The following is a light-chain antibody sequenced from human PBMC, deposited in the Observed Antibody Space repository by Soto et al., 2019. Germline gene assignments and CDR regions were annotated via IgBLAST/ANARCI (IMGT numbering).Light chain of an antibody. Sequence: DIQMTQSPSSVSASVGDRVTITCRASQGIRSWLAWYQQKPGKAPKLLIYDASSLQSGVPSRFSGSGSGTDFTPTISSLQPEDFATYYCQQANSFPITFGQGTRLEIK. CDR3: QQANSFPIT. J-gene: IGKJ5*01. CDR2: DAS. CDR1: QGIRSW. V-gene: IGKV1D-12*01.